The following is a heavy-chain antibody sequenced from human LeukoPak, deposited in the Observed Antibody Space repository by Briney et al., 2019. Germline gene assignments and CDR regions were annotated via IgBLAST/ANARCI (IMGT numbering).Heavy chain of an antibody. CDR1: GYSISSGYY. CDR2: IYHSGST. Sequence: PSETLSLTCTVSGYSISSGYYWGWIRQPPGKGLEWIGSIYHSGSTYYNPSLKSRVTISVDTSKNQFSLKLSSVTAADTAVYYCARDRISGWYPGTFDYWGQGTLVTVSS. V-gene: IGHV4-38-2*02. D-gene: IGHD6-19*01. J-gene: IGHJ4*02. CDR3: ARDRISGWYPGTFDY.